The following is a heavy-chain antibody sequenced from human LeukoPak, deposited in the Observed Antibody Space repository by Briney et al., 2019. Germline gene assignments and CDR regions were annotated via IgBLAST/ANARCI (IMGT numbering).Heavy chain of an antibody. CDR2: MSSSSSYI. Sequence: PGGSLRLSCAASGFTFSSYSMNWVRQAPGKGLEWVSSMSSSSSYIYYADSVKGRFTISRDNSKNTLYLQMNSLRAEDTAVYYCAKLGRGSGYSSSWYLSSDGGWFDPWGQGTLVTVSS. CDR1: GFTFSSYS. V-gene: IGHV3-21*04. CDR3: AKLGRGSGYSSSWYLSSDGGWFDP. D-gene: IGHD6-13*01. J-gene: IGHJ5*02.